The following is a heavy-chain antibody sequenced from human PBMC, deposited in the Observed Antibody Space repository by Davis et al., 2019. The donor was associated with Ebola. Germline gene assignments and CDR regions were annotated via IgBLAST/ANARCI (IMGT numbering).Heavy chain of an antibody. CDR3: AKSKYSSCWSAIDY. J-gene: IGHJ4*02. CDR1: GFTFSSYG. CDR2: ISYNGSNK. D-gene: IGHD6-19*01. Sequence: GESLQISCAASGFTFSSYGMHWVRQAPGKGLEWVAVISYNGSNKYYADSVKGRFTISRDNSKNTLYLQMNSLRAEDTAVYYCAKSKYSSCWSAIDYWGQGTLVTVSS. V-gene: IGHV3-30*18.